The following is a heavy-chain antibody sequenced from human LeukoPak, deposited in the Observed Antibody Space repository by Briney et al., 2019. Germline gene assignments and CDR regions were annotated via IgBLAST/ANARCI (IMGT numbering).Heavy chain of an antibody. CDR2: ISSSSSYI. CDR1: GFTFSNAW. Sequence: GGSLRLSCAASGFTFSNAWMSWVRQAPGKGLEWVSSISSSSSYIYYADSVKGRFTISRDNAKNSLYLQMNSLRAEDTAVYYCANGYTPRYWGQGTLVTVSS. D-gene: IGHD1-1*01. J-gene: IGHJ4*02. CDR3: ANGYTPRY. V-gene: IGHV3-21*01.